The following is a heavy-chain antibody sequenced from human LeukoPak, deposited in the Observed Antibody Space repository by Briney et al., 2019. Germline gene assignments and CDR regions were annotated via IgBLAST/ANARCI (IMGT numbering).Heavy chain of an antibody. CDR3: TRDLPY. Sequence: PGGSLRLSCAASGFTFSTYTMNWVRQAPGKGLEWVSYITGTSSTIYYADSVKGRFTVSRDNARNSLYLQMNSLRDEDTAVYYCTRDLPYWGQGTLVTVSS. V-gene: IGHV3-48*02. J-gene: IGHJ4*02. CDR1: GFTFSTYT. CDR2: ITGTSSTI.